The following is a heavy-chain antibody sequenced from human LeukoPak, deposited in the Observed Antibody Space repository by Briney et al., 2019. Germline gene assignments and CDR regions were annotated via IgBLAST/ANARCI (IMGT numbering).Heavy chain of an antibody. Sequence: GGSLRLSCAASGFTFDDYGMSWVRQAPGKGLEWVSGINWNGGSTGYADSVKGRFTISRDNAKNSLYLQMNSLGAEDTALYYCARGSSSSGGYYYYYYMDVWGKGTTVTVSS. D-gene: IGHD6-6*01. CDR2: INWNGGST. J-gene: IGHJ6*03. CDR1: GFTFDDYG. V-gene: IGHV3-20*04. CDR3: ARGSSSSGGYYYYYYMDV.